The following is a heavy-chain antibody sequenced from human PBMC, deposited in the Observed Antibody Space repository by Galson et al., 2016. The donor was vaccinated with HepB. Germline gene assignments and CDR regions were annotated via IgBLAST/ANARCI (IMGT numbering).Heavy chain of an antibody. CDR3: ARAGDLGPVENALEI. CDR2: IYGSGST. V-gene: IGHV4-30-4*01. J-gene: IGHJ3*02. D-gene: IGHD7-27*01. Sequence: TLSLTCTVSGDSVSRDNYYWYWIRQPPGKGLEWIGYIYGSGSTYSNPSLKSRLTISVDTSKNQISLKVTSVTAADTAVYYCARAGDLGPVENALEIWGQGTLVTVSS. CDR1: GDSVSRDNYY.